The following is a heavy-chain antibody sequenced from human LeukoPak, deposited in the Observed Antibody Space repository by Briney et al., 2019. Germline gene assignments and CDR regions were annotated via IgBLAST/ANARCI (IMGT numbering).Heavy chain of an antibody. CDR3: ARAPGERSSSWIDY. CDR1: GFTFSNAW. D-gene: IGHD6-13*01. V-gene: IGHV3-74*01. CDR2: INSDGSST. J-gene: IGHJ4*02. Sequence: GGSLRLSCAASGFTFSNAWMSWVRQAPGKGLVWVSRINSDGSSTSYADSVKGRFTISRDNTKNTLYLQMNSLRAEDTAVYYCARAPGERSSSWIDYWGQGTLVTVSS.